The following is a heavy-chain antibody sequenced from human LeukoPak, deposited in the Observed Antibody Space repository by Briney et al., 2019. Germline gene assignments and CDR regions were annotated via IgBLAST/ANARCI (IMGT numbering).Heavy chain of an antibody. D-gene: IGHD2-2*01. CDR2: IYYSGST. V-gene: IGHV4-39*01. CDR1: GGSISSSSYY. CDR3: ARPHQGIVVVPTD. J-gene: IGHJ4*02. Sequence: PSETLSLTCTVSGGSISSSSYYWGWIRQPPGKGLEWIGCIYYSGSTYYNPSLKSRVTISVDTSKNQFSLKLSSVTAADTAVYYCARPHQGIVVVPTDWGQGTLVTVSS.